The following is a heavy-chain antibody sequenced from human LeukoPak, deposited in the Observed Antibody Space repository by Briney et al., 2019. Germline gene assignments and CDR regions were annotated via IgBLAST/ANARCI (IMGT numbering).Heavy chain of an antibody. CDR1: GGTFSSYA. Sequence: SLKVSCKASGGTFSSYAISWVRQAPGQGLEWMGRIIPIFGTANYAQKFQGRVTITTDESTSTAYMELSSLRSEDTAVYYCARDRYDDSSGYYYWGQGTLVTVSS. V-gene: IGHV1-69*05. CDR3: ARDRYDDSSGYYY. D-gene: IGHD3-22*01. J-gene: IGHJ4*02. CDR2: IIPIFGTA.